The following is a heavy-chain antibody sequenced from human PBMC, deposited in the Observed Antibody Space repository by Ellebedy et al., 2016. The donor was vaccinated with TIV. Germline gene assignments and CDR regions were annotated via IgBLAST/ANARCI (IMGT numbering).Heavy chain of an antibody. Sequence: PGGSLRLSCTASGFTLSNYWMTWVRQAPGRGLEWVANINEDGTKKHFVDSVRGRFTISRDDAWNSLFLQMNSLGAEDTAVYYCARAIYGPSYLWGRGTLVTVSS. V-gene: IGHV3-7*01. CDR3: ARAIYGPSYL. J-gene: IGHJ2*01. CDR1: GFTLSNYW. D-gene: IGHD4-17*01. CDR2: INEDGTKK.